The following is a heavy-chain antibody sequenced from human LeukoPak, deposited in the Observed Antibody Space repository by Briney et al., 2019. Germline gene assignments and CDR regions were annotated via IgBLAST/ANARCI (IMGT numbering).Heavy chain of an antibody. CDR3: ARNSGLADC. Sequence: ASVKVSCKASVYSFMDYYISWVRQATGQGLEWMGWMNPKSGNTGYAEKFQGRVAMTRETSVGTAYMELSSLRSEDTAVYYCARNSGLADCWGQGTLVTVCS. CDR2: MNPKSGNT. CDR1: VYSFMDYY. J-gene: IGHJ4*02. D-gene: IGHD5-12*01. V-gene: IGHV1-8*01.